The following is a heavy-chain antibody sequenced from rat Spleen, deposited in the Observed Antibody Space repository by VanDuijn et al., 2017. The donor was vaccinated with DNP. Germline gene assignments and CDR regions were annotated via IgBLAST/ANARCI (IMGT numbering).Heavy chain of an antibody. V-gene: IGHV5-7*01. J-gene: IGHJ2*01. D-gene: IGHD1-4*01. CDR2: ISYDGSDT. Sequence: EVQLVESGGGLVQPGRSLKLSCAVSGITFSDHNMAWVRQAPKKSLEWVAIISYDGSDTYYRDSMKGRFTISRDNAKSTLYLQMDSLRSEDTATYYCAGRPPPTRGPFDYWGQGVMVTVSS. CDR1: GITFSDHN. CDR3: AGRPPPTRGPFDY.